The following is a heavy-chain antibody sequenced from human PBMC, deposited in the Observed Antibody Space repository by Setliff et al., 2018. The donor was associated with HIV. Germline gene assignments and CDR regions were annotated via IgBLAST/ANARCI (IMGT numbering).Heavy chain of an antibody. Sequence: TLSLTRTVSGDSLSSDYYYWTWIRQHPEKGLEWIGYIYYSGSTLYNPSLRSRLSMSVDTSKNQFSLELSPVTAADTAVYFCARDFLRSGYFDSWGQGKLVTVSS. CDR1: GDSLSSDYYY. CDR3: ARDFLRSGYFDS. D-gene: IGHD4-17*01. J-gene: IGHJ4*02. CDR2: IYYSGST. V-gene: IGHV4-31*03.